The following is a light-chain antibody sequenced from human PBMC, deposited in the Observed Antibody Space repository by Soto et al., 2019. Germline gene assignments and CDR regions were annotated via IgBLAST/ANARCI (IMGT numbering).Light chain of an antibody. CDR1: QGISSY. V-gene: IGKV1-27*01. CDR2: AAS. Sequence: DIQMTQSPSSLSASVGDRVTITCRASQGISSYLAWYQQKPGKVPKILIYAASTLQSGVPTRFSGSGSGTDFTRTISSLQPEDDATYYCQKYNSDPWTFGQATKVEIK. J-gene: IGKJ1*01. CDR3: QKYNSDPWT.